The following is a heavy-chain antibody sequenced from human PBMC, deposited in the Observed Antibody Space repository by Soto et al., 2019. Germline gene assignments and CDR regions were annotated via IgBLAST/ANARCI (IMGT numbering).Heavy chain of an antibody. CDR2: IYWENEK. V-gene: IGHV2-5*02. Sequence: QITLKESGPTLVKPTQSLTLTCSFSGFSLSASGVSVGWIRQPPGKALEWLGMIYWENEKSYSPSLKDRLIITKDTSRHQVVLALSNMAPVDTAKYFCAHGRGVPGGISWYSHYYMDVGGKWTTVTVSS. CDR1: GFSLSASGVS. J-gene: IGHJ6*03. D-gene: IGHD3-16*01. CDR3: AHGRGVPGGISWYSHYYMDV.